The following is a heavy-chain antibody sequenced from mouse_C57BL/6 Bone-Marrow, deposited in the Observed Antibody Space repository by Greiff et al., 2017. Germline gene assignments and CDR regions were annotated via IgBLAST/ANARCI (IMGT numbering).Heavy chain of an antibody. CDR2: ISSGGDYI. CDR1: GFTFSSYA. D-gene: IGHD2-2*01. Sequence: EVKLMESGEGLVKPGGSLKLSCAASGFTFSSYAMSWVRQTPEKRLEWVAYISSGGDYIYYADTVKGRFTISRDNARNTLYLQMSSLKSEDTAMYYCTRDWRSTMVTSFAYWGQGTLVTVAA. V-gene: IGHV5-9-1*02. CDR3: TRDWRSTMVTSFAY. J-gene: IGHJ3*01.